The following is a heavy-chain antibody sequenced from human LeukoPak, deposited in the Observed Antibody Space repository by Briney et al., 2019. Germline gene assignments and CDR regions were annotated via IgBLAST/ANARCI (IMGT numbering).Heavy chain of an antibody. Sequence: SETLSLTCTVSGGSISSYYWSWIRQPPGKGLEWIGSIYYSGSTYYNPSLKSRVTISVDTSKNQFSLKLSSVTAADTAVYYCARHEYYDYVWGSYRSYYFDYWGQGTLVTVSS. CDR2: IYYSGST. D-gene: IGHD3-16*02. V-gene: IGHV4-59*05. CDR3: ARHEYYDYVWGSYRSYYFDY. CDR1: GGSISSYY. J-gene: IGHJ4*02.